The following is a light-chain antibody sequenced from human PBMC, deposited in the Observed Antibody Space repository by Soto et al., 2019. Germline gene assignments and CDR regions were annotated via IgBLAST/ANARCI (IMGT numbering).Light chain of an antibody. CDR1: QSVSSY. CDR2: DAS. V-gene: IGKV3-11*01. CDR3: QQRSNWPPWT. Sequence: EIVLTHSPATLSLSPWEIATLSCRASQSVSSYLAWYQQKPGQAPRLLIYDASNRATGIPARFSGSGSGTDFTLNISRLEPEDFAVYYCQQRSNWPPWTFGQGTKVDIK. J-gene: IGKJ1*01.